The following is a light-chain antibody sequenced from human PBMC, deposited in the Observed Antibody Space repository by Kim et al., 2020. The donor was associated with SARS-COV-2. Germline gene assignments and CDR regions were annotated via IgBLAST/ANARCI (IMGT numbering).Light chain of an antibody. Sequence: ASVGDRVSITCRASQGVRDDLAWFQQKPRKAPERLIYAASTLQSGVPSRFSGSGSGKEFTLTISSLQPEDFATYYCLQYTSYPRTFGQGTKVDIK. CDR2: AAS. CDR3: LQYTSYPRT. CDR1: QGVRDD. V-gene: IGKV1-17*01. J-gene: IGKJ1*01.